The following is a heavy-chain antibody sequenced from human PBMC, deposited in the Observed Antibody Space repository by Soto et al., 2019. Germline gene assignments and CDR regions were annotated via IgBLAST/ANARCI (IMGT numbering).Heavy chain of an antibody. CDR3: ARIQRSYDFWSGYYNWFDP. J-gene: IGHJ5*02. Sequence: SGPTLVNPTETLTLTCTVSGFSLSNARMGVSWIRQPPGKALEWLAHIFSNDEKSYSTSLKSRLTISKDTSKSQVVLTMTNMDPVDTATYYCARIQRSYDFWSGYYNWFDPWGQGTLVTVSS. V-gene: IGHV2-26*01. D-gene: IGHD3-3*01. CDR1: GFSLSNARMG. CDR2: IFSNDEK.